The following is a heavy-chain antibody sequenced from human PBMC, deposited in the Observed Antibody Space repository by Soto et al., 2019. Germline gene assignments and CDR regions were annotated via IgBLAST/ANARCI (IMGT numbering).Heavy chain of an antibody. J-gene: IGHJ6*03. V-gene: IGHV3-33*01. Sequence: GGSLRLSCAASGFTFSTYGMHWVRQAPGKGLEWVAVIWFDGSNKYYADSVKGRFTISRDDSKNTLDMQMNSLRAEDTAVYYCARDMNYYMDVWGKGTTVTVSS. CDR3: ARDMNYYMDV. CDR1: GFTFSTYG. CDR2: IWFDGSNK. D-gene: IGHD3-16*01.